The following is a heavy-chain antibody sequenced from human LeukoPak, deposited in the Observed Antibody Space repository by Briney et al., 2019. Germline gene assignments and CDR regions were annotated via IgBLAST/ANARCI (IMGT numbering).Heavy chain of an antibody. J-gene: IGHJ5*02. CDR1: GGSIINDDYY. CDR2: IFYSGNT. D-gene: IGHD6-6*01. V-gene: IGHV4-31*03. Sequence: SQTLSLTCTVSGGSIINDDYYWSWIRLHPGKGLEWLGYIFYSGNTYYNPSLKSRVSISVDTSKNQFSLRLSSVTAADTAVYYCARDGKYNRSQAFAPWGQGTLVTVSS. CDR3: ARDGKYNRSQAFAP.